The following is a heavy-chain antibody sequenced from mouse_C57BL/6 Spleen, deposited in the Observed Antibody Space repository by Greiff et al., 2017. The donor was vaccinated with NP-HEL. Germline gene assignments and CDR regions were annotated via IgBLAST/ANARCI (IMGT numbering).Heavy chain of an antibody. V-gene: IGHV5-17*01. D-gene: IGHD1-1*01. Sequence: EVQLQESGGGLVKPGGSLKLSCAASGFTFSDYGMHWVRQAPEKGLEWVAYISSGSSTIYYADTVKGRFTISRDNAKNTLFLQMTSLRSEDTAMYYCARRYYVRWYFDVWGTGTTVTVSS. J-gene: IGHJ1*03. CDR2: ISSGSSTI. CDR3: ARRYYVRWYFDV. CDR1: GFTFSDYG.